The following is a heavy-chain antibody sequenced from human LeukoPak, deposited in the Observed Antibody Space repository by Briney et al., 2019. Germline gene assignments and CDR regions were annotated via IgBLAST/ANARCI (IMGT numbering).Heavy chain of an antibody. V-gene: IGHV3-23*01. J-gene: IGHJ6*02. CDR3: AKESTTGTNYYYYGMDV. D-gene: IGHD1-1*01. CDR1: GFSFSNHA. Sequence: GGSLRLSCAGSGFSFSNHAMGWVRQAPGKGLEWVAVLSATGDYTEYADSVKGRYTISRDTSQNTVFLEMNSLRADDTAVYYCAKESTTGTNYYYYGMDVWGQGTTVTVSS. CDR2: LSATGDYT.